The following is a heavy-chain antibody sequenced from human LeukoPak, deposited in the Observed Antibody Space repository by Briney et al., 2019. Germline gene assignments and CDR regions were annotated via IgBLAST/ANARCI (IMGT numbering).Heavy chain of an antibody. D-gene: IGHD3-10*01. CDR3: ARGDYYGSGSYIRWFDP. V-gene: IGHV4-30-2*01. J-gene: IGHJ5*02. CDR2: IYHSGST. Sequence: PSQTLSLTCAVSGGSISSGGYSWSWIRQPPGKGLEWIGYIYHSGSTYYNPSLKSRVTISVDRSKIQFSLKLSSVTAADTAVYYCARGDYYGSGSYIRWFDPWGQGTLVTVSS. CDR1: GGSISSGGYS.